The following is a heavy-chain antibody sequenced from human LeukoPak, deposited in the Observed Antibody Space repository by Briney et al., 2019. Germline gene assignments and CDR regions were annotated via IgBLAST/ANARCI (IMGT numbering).Heavy chain of an antibody. CDR2: IWYDGSNK. CDR1: GFTFSSYG. CDR3: AREPSSPAAGLDY. V-gene: IGHV3-33*08. D-gene: IGHD6-13*01. Sequence: GGSLRLSCAASGFTFSSYGMHWVRQAPGKGLEWVAVIWYDGSNKYYADSVKGRFTISRDNSKNTLYLQMNSLRAEDTAVYYCAREPSSPAAGLDYWGQGTLVTVSS. J-gene: IGHJ4*02.